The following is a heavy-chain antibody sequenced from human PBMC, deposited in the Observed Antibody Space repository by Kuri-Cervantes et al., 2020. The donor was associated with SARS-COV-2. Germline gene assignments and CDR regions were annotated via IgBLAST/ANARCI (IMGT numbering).Heavy chain of an antibody. V-gene: IGHV4-34*01. D-gene: IGHD6-13*01. J-gene: IGHJ6*03. CDR2: INHSGST. CDR3: ARWRYSSSWRYYYYMDV. CDR1: AGSFSGYY. Sequence: SETLSLTCAVYAGSFSGYYWSWIRQPPGKGLEWIGEINHSGSTNYNPSLKSRVTISVDTSKNQFSLKLSSVTAADTAVYYCARWRYSSSWRYYYYMDVWGKGTTVTVSS.